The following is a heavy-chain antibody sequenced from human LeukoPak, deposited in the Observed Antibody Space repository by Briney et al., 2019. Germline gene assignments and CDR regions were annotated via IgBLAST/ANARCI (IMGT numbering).Heavy chain of an antibody. V-gene: IGHV4-61*02. CDR2: IYTSGST. D-gene: IGHD2-15*01. CDR3: ARYSPQVYYYYHMDV. J-gene: IGHJ6*03. CDR1: GGSISSGSYY. Sequence: SQTLSLTCTVSGGSISSGSYYWSWIRQPAGKGLEWIGRIYTSGSTNYNPSLKSRVTISVDTSKNQFSLKLSSVTAADTAVYYCARYSPQVYYYYHMDVWGKGTTVTVSS.